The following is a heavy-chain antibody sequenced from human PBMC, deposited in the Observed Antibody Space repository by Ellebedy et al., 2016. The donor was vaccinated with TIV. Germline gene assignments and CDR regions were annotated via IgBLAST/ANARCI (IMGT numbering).Heavy chain of an antibody. CDR1: GYSFTSYW. Sequence: GESLKISXKGSGYSFTSYWIGWVRQMPGKGLEWMGIIYPGDSDTRYSPSFQGQVTISADKSISTAYLQWSSLKASDTAMYYCARHDDGSGTKRWFDPWGQGTLVTVSS. V-gene: IGHV5-51*01. CDR2: IYPGDSDT. CDR3: ARHDDGSGTKRWFDP. D-gene: IGHD3-10*01. J-gene: IGHJ5*02.